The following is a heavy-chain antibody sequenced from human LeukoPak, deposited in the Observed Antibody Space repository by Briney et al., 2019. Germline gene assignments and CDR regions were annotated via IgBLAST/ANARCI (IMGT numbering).Heavy chain of an antibody. CDR3: ARDRLYSSGWYLPTKNWFDP. J-gene: IGHJ5*02. Sequence: GGSLRLSCAASGFTFGTYAMTWVRQAPGKGLEWVSSISSSSSYIYYADSVKGRFTISRDNAKNSLYLQMNSLRAEDTAVYYCARDRLYSSGWYLPTKNWFDPWGQGTLVTVSS. CDR2: ISSSSSYI. CDR1: GFTFGTYA. V-gene: IGHV3-21*01. D-gene: IGHD6-19*01.